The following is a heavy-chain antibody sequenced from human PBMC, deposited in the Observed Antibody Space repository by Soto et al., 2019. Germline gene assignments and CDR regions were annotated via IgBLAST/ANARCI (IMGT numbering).Heavy chain of an antibody. CDR3: ARDVAAAGTFDP. D-gene: IGHD6-13*01. V-gene: IGHV4-59*01. J-gene: IGHJ5*02. CDR2: IYYSGST. CDR1: GGSISSYY. Sequence: PSETLSLTCTVSGGSISSYYWSWIRQPPGKGLEWIGYIYYSGSTNYNPSLKSRVTISVDTSKNQFSLKLSSVTAADTAVYYCARDVAAAGTFDPWGQGTLVTVSS.